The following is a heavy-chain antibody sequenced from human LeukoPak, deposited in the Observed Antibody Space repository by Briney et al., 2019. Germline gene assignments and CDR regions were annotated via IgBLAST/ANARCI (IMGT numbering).Heavy chain of an antibody. CDR3: ARDRVIVVPAATGPDEVRSVAFDI. Sequence: GGSLRLSCAASGFTFRNFWMYWVRQVPGKGLFWVSRINTDGSGTAYAEPVKGRFTISRDNANNTLYLQMNSLRAEDTAVYYCARDRVIVVPAATGPDEVRSVAFDIWGQGTMVTVSS. CDR2: INTDGSGT. CDR1: GFTFRNFW. J-gene: IGHJ3*02. D-gene: IGHD2-2*01. V-gene: IGHV3-74*01.